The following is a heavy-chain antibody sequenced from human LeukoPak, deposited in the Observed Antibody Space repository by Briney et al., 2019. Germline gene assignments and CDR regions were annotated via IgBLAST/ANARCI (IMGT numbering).Heavy chain of an antibody. Sequence: PGGSLRLSCAASGFTVSSNYMSWVRQAPGKGLEWVSVIYSGGSTYYADSVKGRFTISRDNSKNTLYLQMNSLRAEDTAVYYCARGVGLLGFLEWSPSPLDYWGQGTLVTVSS. CDR1: GFTVSSNY. J-gene: IGHJ4*02. V-gene: IGHV3-66*01. CDR2: IYSGGST. CDR3: ARGVGLLGFLEWSPSPLDY. D-gene: IGHD3-3*01.